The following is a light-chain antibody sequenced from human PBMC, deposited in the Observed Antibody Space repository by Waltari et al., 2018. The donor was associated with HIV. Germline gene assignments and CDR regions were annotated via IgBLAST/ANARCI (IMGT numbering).Light chain of an antibody. CDR1: QSVGIH. V-gene: IGKV3-15*01. CDR2: DTS. CDR3: QQYSNWLPYT. Sequence: EIVMTQSPATLSVSPGETATLSCRASQSVGIHVDWYQQKPGQAPSLLIHDTSTRATGVPDRFSGSGSATEFTLIISSLQSEDFAVYYCQQYSNWLPYTFGQGTKLEI. J-gene: IGKJ2*01.